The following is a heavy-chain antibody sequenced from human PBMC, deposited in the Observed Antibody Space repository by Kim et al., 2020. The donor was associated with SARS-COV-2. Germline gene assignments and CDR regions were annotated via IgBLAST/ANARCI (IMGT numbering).Heavy chain of an antibody. CDR3: ARDRDLGWFDP. CDR1: GGSISSYY. CDR2: IYYSGST. J-gene: IGHJ5*02. V-gene: IGHV4-59*01. D-gene: IGHD3-16*01. Sequence: SETLSLTCTVSGGSISSYYWSWIRQPPGKGLEWIGYIYYSGSTNYNPSLKSRVTISVDTSKNQFSLKLGSVTAADTAVYYCARDRDLGWFDPWGQGTLVTVSS.